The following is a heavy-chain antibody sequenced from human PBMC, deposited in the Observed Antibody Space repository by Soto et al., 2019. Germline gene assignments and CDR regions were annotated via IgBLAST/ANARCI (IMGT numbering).Heavy chain of an antibody. CDR3: ARDTDNTDFWSGYGDY. J-gene: IGHJ4*02. D-gene: IGHD3-3*01. CDR2: ISYDGSNK. V-gene: IGHV3-30-3*01. Sequence: PGGALRLCCAASGFTFSSYAMHWVRQAPGKGLEWVAVISYDGSNKYYADSVKGRFTISRDNSKNTLYLQMNSLRAEDTAVYYCARDTDNTDFWSGYGDYWGQGTLVTVSS. CDR1: GFTFSSYA.